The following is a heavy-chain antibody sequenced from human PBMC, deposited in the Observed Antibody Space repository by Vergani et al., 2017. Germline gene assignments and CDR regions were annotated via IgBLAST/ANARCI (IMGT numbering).Heavy chain of an antibody. CDR3: ARAYGVVPAAIPGAFDI. Sequence: QVQLVQSGAEVKKPGASVKVSCKASGYTFTSYGISWVRQAPGQGLEWMGWISAYNGNTNYAQKLQGRVTMTTDTSTSTAYMELRSLRSDDTAVYYCARAYGVVPAAIPGAFDIWGQGTMVTVSS. J-gene: IGHJ3*02. CDR2: ISAYNGNT. D-gene: IGHD2-2*01. V-gene: IGHV1-18*01. CDR1: GYTFTSYG.